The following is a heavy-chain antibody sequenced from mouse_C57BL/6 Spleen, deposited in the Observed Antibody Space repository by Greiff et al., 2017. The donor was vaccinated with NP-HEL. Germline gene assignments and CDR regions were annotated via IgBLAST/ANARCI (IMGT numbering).Heavy chain of an antibody. D-gene: IGHD1-1*01. J-gene: IGHJ1*03. CDR1: GFTFSSYA. Sequence: EVKLVESGEGLVKPGGSLKLSCAASGFTFSSYAMSWVRQTPEKRLEWVAYISSGGDYIYYADTVKGRFTISRDNARNTLYLQMSSLKSEDTAMYYCTREGYGSSLYWYFDVWGTGTTVTVSS. CDR2: ISSGGDYI. V-gene: IGHV5-9-1*02. CDR3: TREGYGSSLYWYFDV.